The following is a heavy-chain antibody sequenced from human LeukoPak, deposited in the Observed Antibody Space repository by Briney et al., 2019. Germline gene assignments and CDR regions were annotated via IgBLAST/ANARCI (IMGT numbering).Heavy chain of an antibody. Sequence: TSETLSLTCTVSGGSISSHYWSWIRQPPGKGLEWIGYIYYSGSTNYNPSLKSRVTISVDTSKNQFSLKLSSVTAADTAVYYYARSMVRGVSFDYWGQGTLVTVSS. CDR2: IYYSGST. D-gene: IGHD3-10*01. J-gene: IGHJ4*02. CDR3: ARSMVRGVSFDY. CDR1: GGSISSHY. V-gene: IGHV4-59*11.